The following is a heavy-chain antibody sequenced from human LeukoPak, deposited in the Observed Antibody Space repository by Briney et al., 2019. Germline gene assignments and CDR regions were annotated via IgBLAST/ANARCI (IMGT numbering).Heavy chain of an antibody. CDR3: AKVRPRYYDFWSGYYHYYFDY. D-gene: IGHD3-3*01. CDR2: ISGSGGST. J-gene: IGHJ4*02. V-gene: IGHV3-23*01. CDR1: GFTFSSYA. Sequence: GGSLRLSCAASGFTFSSYAMSWVRQAPGKGLEWVSAISGSGGSTYYADSVKGRFTISRDNSKNTLYLQMNSLRAEDTAVYYCAKVRPRYYDFWSGYYHYYFDYWGQGTLVTVSS.